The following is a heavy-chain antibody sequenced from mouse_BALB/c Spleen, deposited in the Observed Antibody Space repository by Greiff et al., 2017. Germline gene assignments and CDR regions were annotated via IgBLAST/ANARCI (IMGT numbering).Heavy chain of an antibody. V-gene: IGHV3-2*02. CDR1: GYSITSDYA. CDR2: ISYSGST. D-gene: IGHD1-1*01. CDR3: ARDYGFAY. J-gene: IGHJ3*01. Sequence: DVQLVESGPGLVKPSQSLSLTCTVTGYSITSDYAWNWIRQFPGNKLEWMGYISYSGSTSYNPSLKSRISITRDTSKNQFFLQLNSVTTEDTATYYCARDYGFAYWGQGTLVTVSA.